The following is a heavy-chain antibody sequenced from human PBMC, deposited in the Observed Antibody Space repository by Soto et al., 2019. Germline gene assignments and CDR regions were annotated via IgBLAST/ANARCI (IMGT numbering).Heavy chain of an antibody. CDR1: GGTFSSYA. D-gene: IGHD1-26*01. Sequence: QVQLVQSGAEVKKPGSSVKVSCKASGGTFSSYAISWVRQAPGQGLEWMGGIIPIFGTADYAQTFQGRVTITADESTSTAYMELSSLRSEDTAVYYCASHTGSSPEGRYYYGMDVWVQGTTVTVSS. CDR3: ASHTGSSPEGRYYYGMDV. V-gene: IGHV1-69*12. CDR2: IIPIFGTA. J-gene: IGHJ6*02.